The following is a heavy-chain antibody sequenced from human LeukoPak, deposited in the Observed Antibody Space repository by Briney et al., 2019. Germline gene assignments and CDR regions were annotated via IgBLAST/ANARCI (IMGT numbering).Heavy chain of an antibody. V-gene: IGHV3-33*08. Sequence: GGSLRLSCAASGFTFSNYVMNGVRQAPGKGLDGVAVIWHDGRNKYYVDPVKGRFTISRDNSKNTLYLQMNSLRAEDTAVYYCARIMNDFWSGYYPLALNYWGQGTPVTVSS. CDR3: ARIMNDFWSGYYPLALNY. CDR1: GFTFSNYV. D-gene: IGHD3-3*01. J-gene: IGHJ4*02. CDR2: IWHDGRNK.